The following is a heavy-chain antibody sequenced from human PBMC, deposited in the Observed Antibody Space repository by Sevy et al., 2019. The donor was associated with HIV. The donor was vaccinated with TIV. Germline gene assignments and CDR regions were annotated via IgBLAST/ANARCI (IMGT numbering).Heavy chain of an antibody. J-gene: IGHJ6*02. D-gene: IGHD2-2*01. Sequence: ASVKVSCKASGYTFTNYGITWVRQAPGQGLEWMGWITTYNGKTNYVEKLQGRVTMTTDTSTSTAYKGLRSLRSDDTAVYYCARVHGLVPAAIYPNYGMDVWGQGTTVTVSS. CDR1: GYTFTNYG. V-gene: IGHV1-18*01. CDR2: ITTYNGKT. CDR3: ARVHGLVPAAIYPNYGMDV.